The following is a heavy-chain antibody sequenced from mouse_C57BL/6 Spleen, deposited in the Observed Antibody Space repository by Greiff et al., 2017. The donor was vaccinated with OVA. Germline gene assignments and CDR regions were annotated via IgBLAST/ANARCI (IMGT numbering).Heavy chain of an antibody. V-gene: IGHV3-6*01. CDR2: ISYDGSN. CDR3: ARYDYTGYFDV. D-gene: IGHD2-4*01. Sequence: EVKLVESGPGLVKPSQSLSLTCSVTGYSITSGYYWNWIRQFPGNKLEWMGYISYDGSNNYNPSLKNRISITRDTSKNQFFLKLNSVTTEDTATYYCARYDYTGYFDVWGTGTTVTVSS. J-gene: IGHJ1*03. CDR1: GYSITSGYY.